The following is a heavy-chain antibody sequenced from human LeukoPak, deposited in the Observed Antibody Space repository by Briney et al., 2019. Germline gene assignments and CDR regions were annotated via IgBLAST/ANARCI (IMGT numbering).Heavy chain of an antibody. V-gene: IGHV3-66*03. J-gene: IGHJ5*02. Sequence: GGALRLSRGVSGFRVSDYYMGWGRPGPGEGAGVGGLIRDSGEAFYADFARGRFAISRDESENTLYLQMNSLRVEDTAVYFCARDRAANQDWVEFDPWGQGTPVIVSS. D-gene: IGHD3/OR15-3a*01. CDR3: ARDRAANQDWVEFDP. CDR2: IRDSGEA. CDR1: GFRVSDYY.